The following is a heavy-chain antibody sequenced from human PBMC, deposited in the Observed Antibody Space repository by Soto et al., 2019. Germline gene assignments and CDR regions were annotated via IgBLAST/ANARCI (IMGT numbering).Heavy chain of an antibody. J-gene: IGHJ3*02. D-gene: IGHD3-22*01. CDR1: GGSISSSSYY. CDR3: ARRVVIDDAFDI. V-gene: IGHV4-39*01. Sequence: SETLSLTCTVSGGSISSSSYYWGWIRQPPGKGLEWIGSIYYSGSTYYNPSLKSRVTISVDTSKNQFSLKLSSVTAADTAVYHCARRVVIDDAFDIWGQGTMVTVSS. CDR2: IYYSGST.